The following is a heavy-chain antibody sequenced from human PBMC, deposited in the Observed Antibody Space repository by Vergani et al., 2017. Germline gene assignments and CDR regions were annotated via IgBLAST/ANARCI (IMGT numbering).Heavy chain of an antibody. CDR3: ASRVSAGGGLDT. V-gene: IGHV3-20*04. D-gene: IGHD2-15*01. J-gene: IGHJ5*02. CDR1: GFRFDQFG. CDR2: ISFNGLTV. Sequence: EVELVDSGGKVVRPGGSLRLSCVASGFRFDQFGMMWVRQSPGKGPEWVAGISFNGLTVGYSESVEGRFTISRDNAKKFLYLQMNNLTAEDTALYYCASRVSAGGGLDTWGQGTLVTVS.